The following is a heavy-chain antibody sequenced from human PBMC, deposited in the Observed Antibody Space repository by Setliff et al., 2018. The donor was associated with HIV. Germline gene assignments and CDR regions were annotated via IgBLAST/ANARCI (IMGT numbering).Heavy chain of an antibody. J-gene: IGHJ3*02. D-gene: IGHD2-8*02. Sequence: ASVKVXXXASGYTFTGYDINWVRQATGQGLEWMGWMNPNSGNTGYAQKFQGXVTMTRNTSISTAYMELSSLRSEDTAVYYCARRITGLDAFDIWGQGTMVTVSS. V-gene: IGHV1-8*02. CDR3: ARRITGLDAFDI. CDR2: MNPNSGNT. CDR1: GYTFTGYD.